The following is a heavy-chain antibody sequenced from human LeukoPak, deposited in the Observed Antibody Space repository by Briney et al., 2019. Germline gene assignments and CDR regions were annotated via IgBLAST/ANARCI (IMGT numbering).Heavy chain of an antibody. CDR3: ARDRNNRTPFED. D-gene: IGHD1-14*01. CDR1: GLTFSSYW. V-gene: IGHV3-74*01. Sequence: GGSLRLSCAASGLTFSSYWMHWVRQAPGKGLFWVSRINSDGSTTNYAGSVKGRFTISSDNAKNTLYLQMNNLRAEDTAVYYCARDRNNRTPFEDWGQGTLVTVSS. J-gene: IGHJ4*02. CDR2: INSDGSTT.